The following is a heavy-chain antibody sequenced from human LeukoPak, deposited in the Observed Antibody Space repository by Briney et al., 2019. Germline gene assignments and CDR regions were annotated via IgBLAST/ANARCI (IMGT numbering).Heavy chain of an antibody. J-gene: IGHJ4*02. CDR3: ARERYGVD. Sequence: GGSLSLSCAASGFSFSSYSMNWVRQPQGPGLEWVSYISISSSTIYYADSVQGRLVISRDNAKNSLYLQMNSLRAEDTAVYYCARERYGVDWGQGTLVTVSS. CDR2: ISISSSTI. D-gene: IGHD5/OR15-5a*01. CDR1: GFSFSSYS. V-gene: IGHV3-48*01.